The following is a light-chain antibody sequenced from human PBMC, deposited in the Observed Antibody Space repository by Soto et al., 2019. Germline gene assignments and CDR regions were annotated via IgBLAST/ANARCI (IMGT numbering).Light chain of an antibody. J-gene: IGKJ5*01. CDR3: QQNYSNPST. CDR2: TAS. V-gene: IGKV1-39*01. CDR1: QSISSY. Sequence: DIQMTPSPSSLSASVGDRAPLTCRASQSISSYLNWYQQKPGKAPKLLIYTASSLQSGVPSRFSGSGSGTDFTLTISSLQPEDFATYYCQQNYSNPSTFGTGTRVEIK.